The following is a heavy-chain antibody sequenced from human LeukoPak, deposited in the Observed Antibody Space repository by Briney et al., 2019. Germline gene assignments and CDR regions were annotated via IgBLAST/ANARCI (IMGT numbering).Heavy chain of an antibody. D-gene: IGHD2-21*01. CDR3: AREIGIQNSNWFDP. V-gene: IGHV4-31*03. CDR1: GGSISSGGYY. J-gene: IGHJ5*02. CDR2: IYYSGST. Sequence: SETLSLTCTVSGGSISSGGYYWSWIRQHPGKGLEWIGYIYYSGSTYYNPSLKSRVTISVDTFKNQFSLKLSSVTAADTAVYYCAREIGIQNSNWFDPWGQGTLVTVSS.